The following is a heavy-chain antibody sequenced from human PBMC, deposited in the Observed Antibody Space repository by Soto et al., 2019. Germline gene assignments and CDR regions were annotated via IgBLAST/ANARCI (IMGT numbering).Heavy chain of an antibody. J-gene: IGHJ4*02. D-gene: IGHD3-16*02. CDR3: AIVSGLYYDYVWGSYRYLDY. CDR2: ISSSSSTI. CDR1: GFTFSSYS. Sequence: EVQLVESGGGLVQPGGSLRLSCAASGFTFSSYSMNWVRQAPGKGLEWVSYISSSSSTIYYADSVKGRFTISRDNAKNSLYLQMNSLRDEDTAVYYCAIVSGLYYDYVWGSYRYLDYWGQGTLVTVSS. V-gene: IGHV3-48*02.